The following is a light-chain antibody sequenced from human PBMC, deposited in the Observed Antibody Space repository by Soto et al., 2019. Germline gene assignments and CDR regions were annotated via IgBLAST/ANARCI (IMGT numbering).Light chain of an antibody. Sequence: QSALTQPRSVSGSPGQSVTISCTGTSSDVGGYNYVSWYQQHPGKAPKLMIYDVSKRPSGVPDRFSGSKSGNTASLTISGLQAEDEADYYCCSYAGSYTLAVFGGGTQLT. J-gene: IGLJ7*01. CDR3: CSYAGSYTLAV. V-gene: IGLV2-11*01. CDR1: SSDVGGYNY. CDR2: DVS.